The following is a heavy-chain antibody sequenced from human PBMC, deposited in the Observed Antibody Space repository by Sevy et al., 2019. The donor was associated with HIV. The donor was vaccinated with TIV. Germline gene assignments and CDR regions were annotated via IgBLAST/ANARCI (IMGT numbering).Heavy chain of an antibody. D-gene: IGHD4-4*01. CDR2: INHSGST. CDR1: GGSFSGYY. J-gene: IGHJ4*02. V-gene: IGHV4-34*01. Sequence: SETLSLTCAVYGGSFSGYYWSWIRQPPGKGLEWIGEINHSGSTNYNPSLKSRVTISVDTSKNQFSLKLSSVTAADTAVYYCARGANYRFYYFDYWGQGTLVTVSS. CDR3: ARGANYRFYYFDY.